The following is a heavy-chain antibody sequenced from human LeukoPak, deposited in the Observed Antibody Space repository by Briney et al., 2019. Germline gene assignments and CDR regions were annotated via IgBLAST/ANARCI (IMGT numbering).Heavy chain of an antibody. Sequence: GGSLRLSCAASGFTFSNAWMRWVRQAPGKGLEWVGRIKSKTDGWTTDYAAPVKGRFTISRDDSKNTLYLQMNSLKTEDTAVYYCTTDHERYSGSYYNFDYWGQGTLVTVSS. CDR3: TTDHERYSGSYYNFDY. CDR1: GFTFSNAW. J-gene: IGHJ4*02. V-gene: IGHV3-15*01. CDR2: IKSKTDGWTT. D-gene: IGHD1-26*01.